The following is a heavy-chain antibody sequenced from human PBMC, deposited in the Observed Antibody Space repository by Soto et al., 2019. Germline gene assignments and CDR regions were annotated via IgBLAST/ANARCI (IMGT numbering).Heavy chain of an antibody. V-gene: IGHV4-59*01. CDR2: IYYSGST. J-gene: IGHJ3*02. CDR1: GGSISSYY. CDR3: ARDMGGVLGYCSSTSCASLAFDI. D-gene: IGHD2-2*01. Sequence: SETLSLTCTVSGGSISSYYWSWIRQPPGKGLEWIGYIYYSGSTNYNPSLKSRVTISVDTSKNQFSLKLSSVTAADTAVYYCARDMGGVLGYCSSTSCASLAFDIWGQGTMVTVSS.